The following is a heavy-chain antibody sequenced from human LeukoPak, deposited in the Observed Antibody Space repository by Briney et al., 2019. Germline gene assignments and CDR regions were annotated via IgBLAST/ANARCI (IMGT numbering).Heavy chain of an antibody. V-gene: IGHV3-23*01. J-gene: IGHJ5*02. CDR3: AKLKGGYGSGNYVDR. D-gene: IGHD3-10*01. CDR1: GFTFNRYA. Sequence: PGGSLRLSCAASGFTFNRYAMTWVRQAPGKGLEWISLISSGADSYYTDSVRGRFTVSRDTSNNTLYLQMNSLRVADSAIYYCAKLKGGYGSGNYVDRWGQGTLVVVSS. CDR2: ISSGADS.